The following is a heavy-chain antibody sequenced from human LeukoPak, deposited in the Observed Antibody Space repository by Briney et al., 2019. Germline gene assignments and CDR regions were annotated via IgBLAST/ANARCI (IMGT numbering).Heavy chain of an antibody. CDR2: IYYSGST. D-gene: IGHD4-23*01. CDR1: GGSISSYY. J-gene: IGHJ4*02. V-gene: IGHV4-59*01. Sequence: SETLSLTCTVSGGSISSYYWSWIRQPPGKGLEWIGYIYYSGSTNYNPSLKSRVTISVDTSKNQFSLKLSSVTAADTAVYYCARIDYGGNEAACDYWGQGTLVTVSS. CDR3: ARIDYGGNEAACDY.